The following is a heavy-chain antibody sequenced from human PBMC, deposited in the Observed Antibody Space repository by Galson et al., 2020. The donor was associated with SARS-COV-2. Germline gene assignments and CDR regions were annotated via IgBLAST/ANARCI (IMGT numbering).Heavy chain of an antibody. CDR3: ARDMNGMAGAFDI. Sequence: GESLKISCAASGFSFRNYAIHWVRQAPGKGLEWVAVISYDGINKYYSDSVRGRLTLSRDNSKNTVFLIMNSLRPEDTAVYHCARDMNGMAGAFDIWGQGTKVTVYS. J-gene: IGHJ3*02. D-gene: IGHD6-19*01. V-gene: IGHV3-30-3*01. CDR1: GFSFRNYA. CDR2: ISYDGINK.